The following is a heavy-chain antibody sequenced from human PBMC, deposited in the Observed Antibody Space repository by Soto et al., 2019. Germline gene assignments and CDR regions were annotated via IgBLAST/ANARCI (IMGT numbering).Heavy chain of an antibody. J-gene: IGHJ6*02. CDR3: ARALRFLEWTGTYYYYGMDV. Sequence: SLRLSCASSGFTFSSYAMHWVRQAPGKGLEWVAVISYDGSNKYYADSVKGRFTISRDNSKNTLYLQMNSLRAEDTAVYYCARALRFLEWTGTYYYYGMDVWGQGTTVTVSS. D-gene: IGHD3-3*01. V-gene: IGHV3-30-3*01. CDR2: ISYDGSNK. CDR1: GFTFSSYA.